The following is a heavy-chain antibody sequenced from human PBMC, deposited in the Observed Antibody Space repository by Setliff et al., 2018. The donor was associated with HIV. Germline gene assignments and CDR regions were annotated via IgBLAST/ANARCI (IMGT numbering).Heavy chain of an antibody. CDR3: ARVNARNYHYYAMDV. Sequence: PGGSLRLSCAASGFTFSSYAMHWVRQAPGKGLEWVAVISYDGSNKYYADSVKGRFTISRDNSKNTLYLQMNSLRAEDTAVYYCARVNARNYHYYAMDVWGQGTTVTVSS. CDR2: ISYDGSNK. J-gene: IGHJ6*02. V-gene: IGHV3-30*01. CDR1: GFTFSSYA.